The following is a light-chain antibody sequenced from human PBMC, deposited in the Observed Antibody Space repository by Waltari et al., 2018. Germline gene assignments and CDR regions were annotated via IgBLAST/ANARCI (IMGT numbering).Light chain of an antibody. Sequence: SYQLTQPPSVSVSPGQTASISCSGDKSGAKYACCYQQKPGRSPVLVIYQDSKRPSGIPERFSGSNSGNTATLTISGTQAMDEADYYCQAWDSSTVVFGGGTKLTVL. CDR3: QAWDSSTVV. CDR2: QDS. CDR1: KSGAKY. J-gene: IGLJ2*01. V-gene: IGLV3-1*01.